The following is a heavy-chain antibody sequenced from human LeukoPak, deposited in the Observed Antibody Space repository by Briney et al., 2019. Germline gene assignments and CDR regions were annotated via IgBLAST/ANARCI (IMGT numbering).Heavy chain of an antibody. CDR3: ARGDWRYYDILTGYKAYYYYGMDV. Sequence: SVKVSCKASGGTFSSYAISWVRQAPGQGLEWMGGIIPIFGTANYAQKFQGRVTITADKSTSTADMELSSLRSEDTAVYYCARGDWRYYDILTGYKAYYYYGMDVWGKGTTVTVSS. J-gene: IGHJ6*04. CDR1: GGTFSSYA. D-gene: IGHD3-9*01. CDR2: IIPIFGTA. V-gene: IGHV1-69*06.